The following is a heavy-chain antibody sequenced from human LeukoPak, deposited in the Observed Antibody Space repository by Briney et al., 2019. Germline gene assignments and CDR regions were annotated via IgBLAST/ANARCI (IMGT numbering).Heavy chain of an antibody. CDR2: INSDGSST. Sequence: GGSLRLSCAASGFTFSSYWMHWVRQAPGKGLVWVSRINSDGSSTTYADSVKGRFTISRDNSKNTLYLQMNSLRAEDTAVYYCAKDLRGRAYYDFWSGPKDGWFDYWGQGTLVTVSS. D-gene: IGHD3-3*01. CDR3: AKDLRGRAYYDFWSGPKDGWFDY. J-gene: IGHJ4*02. CDR1: GFTFSSYW. V-gene: IGHV3-74*01.